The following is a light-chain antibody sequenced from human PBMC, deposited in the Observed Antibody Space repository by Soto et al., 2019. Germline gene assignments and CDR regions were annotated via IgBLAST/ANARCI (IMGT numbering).Light chain of an antibody. CDR2: GAS. V-gene: IGKV3D-15*01. Sequence: EIVMTQSPATLSVSPGERVTLSCRASQSVSRYLAWYQHRPGHPPRLLIYGASTRATGSPARFSGSGSGTDFTLTISTLQSEDSAVYFCQQCSYWPQFTFGQGTRLEIK. J-gene: IGKJ5*01. CDR3: QQCSYWPQFT. CDR1: QSVSRY.